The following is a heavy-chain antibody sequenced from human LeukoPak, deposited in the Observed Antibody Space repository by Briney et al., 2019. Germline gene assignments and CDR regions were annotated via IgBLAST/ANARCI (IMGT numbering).Heavy chain of an antibody. Sequence: SETLSLTCAVYGGSFSGYYWSWIRQPPGKGLEWIGEINHSGSTNYNPSLKSRVTISVDTSKNQFSLKLSSVTAADTAVYYCARVSSSRGVLYYYYYYMDVWGKGTTVTVSS. V-gene: IGHV4-34*01. CDR3: ARVSSSRGVLYYYYYYMDV. D-gene: IGHD6-6*01. CDR2: INHSGST. J-gene: IGHJ6*03. CDR1: GGSFSGYY.